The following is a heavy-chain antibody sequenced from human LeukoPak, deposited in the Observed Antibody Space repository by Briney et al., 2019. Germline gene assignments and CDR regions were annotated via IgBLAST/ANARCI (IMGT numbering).Heavy chain of an antibody. V-gene: IGHV3-7*05. CDR3: ARSHRSFASGSGDF. D-gene: IGHD3-10*01. Sequence: PGGSLRLSCAASRFTFSDYWMSWARQAPGKGLEWVANKKQDGCEKYYVDSVKGRFTISRDNAKNSLYLQMNSLRAEDTAVYYCARSHRSFASGSGDFWGQGTLVTVSS. J-gene: IGHJ4*02. CDR1: RFTFSDYW. CDR2: KKQDGCEK.